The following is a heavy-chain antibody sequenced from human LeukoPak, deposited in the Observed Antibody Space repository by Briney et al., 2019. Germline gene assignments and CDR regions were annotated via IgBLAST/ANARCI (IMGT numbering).Heavy chain of an antibody. CDR2: IYYSGST. V-gene: IGHV4-39*01. D-gene: IGHD4-17*01. Sequence: SETLSLTCTVSGGSISSSSYYWGWIRQPPGKGLEWIGSIYYSGSTYYNPSLKSRVTISVDTSKNQFSLKLSSVTAADTAVYYCARGQDYGDPHYWGQGTLVTVSS. J-gene: IGHJ4*02. CDR3: ARGQDYGDPHY. CDR1: GGSISSSSYY.